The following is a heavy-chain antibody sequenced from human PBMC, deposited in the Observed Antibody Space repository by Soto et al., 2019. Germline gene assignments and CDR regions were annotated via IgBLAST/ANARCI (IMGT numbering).Heavy chain of an antibody. CDR1: GYTFTGYY. CDR3: ARDLRVDIHRPYKSTDI. V-gene: IGHV1-2*04. J-gene: IGHJ3*02. CDR2: INPNSGGT. D-gene: IGHD6-6*01. Sequence: GASVKVSCKASGYTFTGYYMHWVRQAPGQGLEWMGWINPNSGGTNYAQKFQGWVTMTRDTSISTAYMELSRLRSDDTAVYYFARDLRVDIHRPYKSTDIWGQGTTVPVS.